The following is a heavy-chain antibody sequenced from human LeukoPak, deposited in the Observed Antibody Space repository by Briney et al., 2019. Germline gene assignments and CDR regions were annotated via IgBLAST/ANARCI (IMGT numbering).Heavy chain of an antibody. CDR2: IEITGNT. J-gene: IGHJ4*02. CDR3: ARGGTSAGNWGYYIDY. V-gene: IGHV4-61*02. Sequence: SETLSLTCTVSGDSISSGSYCWRWIRQPAGKGLEWIGRIEITGNTNYNPSLKSRVTISLDTSNNQFSLKLTSVTAADTAVYYCARGGTSAGNWGYYIDYWGQGTLVTVSS. D-gene: IGHD7-27*01. CDR1: GDSISSGSYC.